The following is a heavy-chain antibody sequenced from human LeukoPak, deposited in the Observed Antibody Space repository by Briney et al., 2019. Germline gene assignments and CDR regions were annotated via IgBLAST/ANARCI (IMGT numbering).Heavy chain of an antibody. CDR2: IIPIFGTA. D-gene: IGHD2-15*01. CDR3: ASKWGRECSGGGCYHAFDI. Sequence: ASVKVSCKASGGTFSSYAISWVRQAPGQGLEWMGGIIPIFGTANYAQKFQGRVTITADKSTSTAYMELSSLRSEDTAVYYCASKWGRECSGGGCYHAFDIWGQGTMVTVSS. V-gene: IGHV1-69*06. CDR1: GGTFSSYA. J-gene: IGHJ3*02.